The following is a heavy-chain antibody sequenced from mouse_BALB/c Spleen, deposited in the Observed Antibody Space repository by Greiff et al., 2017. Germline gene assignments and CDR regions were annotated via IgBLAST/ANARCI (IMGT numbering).Heavy chain of an antibody. J-gene: IGHJ2*01. CDR2: ISYSGST. CDR1: GYSITSDYA. D-gene: IGHD1-1*01. V-gene: IGHV3-2*02. Sequence: VQLKESGPGLVKPSQSLSLTCTVTGYSITSDYAWNWIRQFPGNKLEWMGYISYSGSTSYNPSLKSRISITRDTSKNQFFLQLNSVTTEDTATYYCAREGDYYGSSYLDDWGQGTTLTVSS. CDR3: AREGDYYGSSYLDD.